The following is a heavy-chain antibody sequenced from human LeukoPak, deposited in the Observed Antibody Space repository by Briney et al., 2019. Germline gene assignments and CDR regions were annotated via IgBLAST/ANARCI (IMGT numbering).Heavy chain of an antibody. CDR1: GGSFSGYY. J-gene: IGHJ5*02. Sequence: SETLSLTCAVYGGSFSGYYWSWIRQPPGKGLEWIGEINHSGSTNYNPSLKSRVTISVDTSKNQFSLKLSSVTAADTAVYYCARGYSNYAPWGREPWSPSPQ. V-gene: IGHV4-34*01. CDR2: INHSGST. CDR3: ARGYSNYAP. D-gene: IGHD4-11*01.